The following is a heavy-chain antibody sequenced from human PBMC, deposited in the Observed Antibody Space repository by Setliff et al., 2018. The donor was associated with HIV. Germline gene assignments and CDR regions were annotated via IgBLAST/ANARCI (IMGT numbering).Heavy chain of an antibody. CDR1: GGSFNAYY. CDR3: ARAPTHYFGNNKSSWPDAFDI. J-gene: IGHJ3*02. D-gene: IGHD3-10*01. CDR2: IYYSGNT. Sequence: SETLSLTCAVYGGSFNAYYWSWIRQPPRKGLEWIGWIYYSGNTRYNPSLKSRVTMSVDTSKNQFSLRLSSVTAADTAVYYCARAPTHYFGNNKSSWPDAFDIWGLGTMVTVSS. V-gene: IGHV4-59*01.